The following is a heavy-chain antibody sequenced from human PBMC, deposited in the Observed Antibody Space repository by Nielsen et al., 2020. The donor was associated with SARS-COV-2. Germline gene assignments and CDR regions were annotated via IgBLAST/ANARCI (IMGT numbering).Heavy chain of an antibody. D-gene: IGHD3-3*02. CDR1: GDSVRSGSFY. V-gene: IGHV4-61*01. J-gene: IGHJ6*02. Sequence: GSLRLSCTVSGDSVRSGSFYWNWVRQPPGKGLEWIGCIYYSGTTRDSPSLRSRVTMSVDTSRNEVSLRLDSVTAADTAVYYCARTFFAGWELVNYYAMDVWGQGTTVIVSS. CDR2: IYYSGTT. CDR3: ARTFFAGWELVNYYAMDV.